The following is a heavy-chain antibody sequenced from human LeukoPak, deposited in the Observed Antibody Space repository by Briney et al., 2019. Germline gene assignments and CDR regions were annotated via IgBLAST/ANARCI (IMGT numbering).Heavy chain of an antibody. Sequence: GGSLRLSCAASGFTFSSYWMHWVRQAPGKGLEWVSSISSSSSYIYYADSVKGRFTISRDNAKNSLYLQMNSLRAEDTAVYYCARDYDILPGREGNNWFDPWGQGTLVTVSS. CDR2: ISSSSSYI. CDR1: GFTFSSYW. CDR3: ARDYDILPGREGNNWFDP. J-gene: IGHJ5*02. V-gene: IGHV3-21*01. D-gene: IGHD3-9*01.